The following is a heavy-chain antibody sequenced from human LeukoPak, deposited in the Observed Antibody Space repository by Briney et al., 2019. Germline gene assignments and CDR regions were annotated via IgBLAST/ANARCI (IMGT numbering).Heavy chain of an antibody. J-gene: IGHJ6*02. CDR1: GGTFSSYA. CDR3: AREGRDPESDYYYGMDV. V-gene: IGHV1-69*13. CDR2: IIPIFGTA. D-gene: IGHD1-14*01. Sequence: SVKVSCKASGGTFSSYAISWVRQAPGQGLEWMGGIIPIFGTANYAQKFQGRVTITVDESTSTAYMELSSLRSEDTAVYYCAREGRDPESDYYYGMDVWGQGTTVTVSS.